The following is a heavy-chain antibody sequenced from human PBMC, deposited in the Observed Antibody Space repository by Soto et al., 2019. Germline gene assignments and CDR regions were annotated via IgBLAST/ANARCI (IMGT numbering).Heavy chain of an antibody. Sequence: ASVKVSCKASGYTFTSYGISWVRQAPGQGLEWMGWISAYNGNTNYAQKLQGRVTMTTGTSTSTAYMELRSLRSDDTAVYYCAREDLEYSSSYDYDYYGMDVWGQGTTLTVSS. CDR3: AREDLEYSSSYDYDYYGMDV. CDR2: ISAYNGNT. D-gene: IGHD6-6*01. V-gene: IGHV1-18*01. J-gene: IGHJ6*02. CDR1: GYTFTSYG.